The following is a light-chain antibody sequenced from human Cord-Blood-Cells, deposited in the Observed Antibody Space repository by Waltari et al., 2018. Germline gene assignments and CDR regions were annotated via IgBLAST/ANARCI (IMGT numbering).Light chain of an antibody. Sequence: EIVLTQSPGTLSLSPGARATLPCRASQSVSSSYLAWYQQKPGQAPRLLIYGASSRATGIPDRFSGSGSGTDFTLTISRLEPEDFAVYYCQQYGSSPLTFGQGTKVEIK. J-gene: IGKJ1*01. CDR2: GAS. CDR3: QQYGSSPLT. CDR1: QSVSSSY. V-gene: IGKV3-20*01.